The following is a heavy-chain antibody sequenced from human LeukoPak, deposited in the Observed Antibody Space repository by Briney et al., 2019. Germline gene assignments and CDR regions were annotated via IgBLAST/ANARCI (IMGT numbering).Heavy chain of an antibody. D-gene: IGHD3-22*01. CDR1: GGTFSSYA. V-gene: IGHV1-69*01. CDR3: ARGYYDSSGYGLPMAFDI. J-gene: IGHJ3*02. CDR2: IIPIFGTA. Sequence: GSSVKVSCKASGGTFSSYAISWVRQAPGQGLEWMGGIIPIFGTANYAQKFQGRVTITADESTSTAYMELSSLRSEDTAVYYCARGYYDSSGYGLPMAFDIWGQGTMVTVSS.